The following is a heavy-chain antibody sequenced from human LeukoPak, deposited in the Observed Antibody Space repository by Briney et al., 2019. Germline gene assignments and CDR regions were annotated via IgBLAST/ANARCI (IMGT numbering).Heavy chain of an antibody. CDR1: GFTFSSYA. CDR3: AKEISGSSDYYYYGMDV. D-gene: IGHD1-26*01. J-gene: IGHJ6*02. V-gene: IGHV3-23*01. CDR2: ISGSGGST. Sequence: GGSLRLSCAASGFTFSSYAMSWVRQAPGKGLEWVSAISGSGGSTYYADSVKGRFTISRDNSKNTLYLQMNSMRAEDTALYYCAKEISGSSDYYYYGMDVWGQGTTVTVSS.